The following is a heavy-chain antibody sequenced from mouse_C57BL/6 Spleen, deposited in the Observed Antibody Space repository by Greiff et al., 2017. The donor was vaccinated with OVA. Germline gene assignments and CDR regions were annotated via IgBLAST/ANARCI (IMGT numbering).Heavy chain of an antibody. J-gene: IGHJ3*01. CDR2: IYPGDGDT. V-gene: IGHV1-82*01. Sequence: QVQLQQSGPELVKPGASVKISCKASGYAFSSSWMNWVKQRPGKGLEWIGRIYPGDGDTNYNGKFKGKATLTADKSSSTAYMQLSSLTSEDSAVYFCARGDLPFAYWGQGTLVTVSA. CDR3: ARGDLPFAY. D-gene: IGHD2-1*01. CDR1: GYAFSSSW.